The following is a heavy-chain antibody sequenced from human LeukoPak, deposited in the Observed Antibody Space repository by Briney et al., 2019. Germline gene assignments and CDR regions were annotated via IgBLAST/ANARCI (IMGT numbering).Heavy chain of an antibody. CDR2: ISGNGDRT. CDR3: AKDESPRIAADNY. Sequence: GGSLRLSWPASGFTFSSYAMSWVRQPPGKGLEGVSAISGNGDRTYYADSVKGRFTISRDNSKNTLYLQMNSLRAEATAVYSCAKDESPRIAADNYWGQGTLVTVSS. D-gene: IGHD6-25*01. V-gene: IGHV3-23*01. CDR1: GFTFSSYA. J-gene: IGHJ4*02.